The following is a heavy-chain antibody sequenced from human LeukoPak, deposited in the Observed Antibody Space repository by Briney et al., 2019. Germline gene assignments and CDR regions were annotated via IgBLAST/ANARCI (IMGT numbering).Heavy chain of an antibody. D-gene: IGHD1-7*01. J-gene: IGHJ4*02. Sequence: GGSLRLSCAASGFTFNNYAMSWVRQAPGKGLEWVSVIGGSGGSTYYADSVKGRFTISRDNSKNTLYLQMSSLRAEDTAVYYCAKKKRELRGFDYWGQGTLVTVSS. V-gene: IGHV3-23*01. CDR1: GFTFNNYA. CDR3: AKKKRELRGFDY. CDR2: IGGSGGST.